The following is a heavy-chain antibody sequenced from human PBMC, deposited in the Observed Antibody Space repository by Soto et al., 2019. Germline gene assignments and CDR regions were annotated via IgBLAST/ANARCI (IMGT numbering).Heavy chain of an antibody. V-gene: IGHV4-39*01. CDR1: DGSIISSNYY. CDR2: LYYRGTT. Sequence: SSETLSLTCAVSDGSIISSNYYWGWIRQHPDKGLEWIGNLYYRGTTYYNPSLKSRVTISADTSKNLFSLKLNSVTAADTAVYYCARLRKVWFKDLFYYSRAFDIWGQGTLVT. J-gene: IGHJ3*02. D-gene: IGHD3-10*01. CDR3: ARLRKVWFKDLFYYSRAFDI.